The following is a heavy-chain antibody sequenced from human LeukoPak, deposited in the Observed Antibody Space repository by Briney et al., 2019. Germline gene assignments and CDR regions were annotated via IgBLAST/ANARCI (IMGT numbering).Heavy chain of an antibody. J-gene: IGHJ6*03. CDR1: GGSISSSNW. CDR2: IYHSGST. Sequence: SETLSLTCAVSGGSISSSNWWSWVRQPPGKGLEWIGEIYHSGSTNYNPSLKSRVTISVDTSKNQFSLKLSSVTAADTAVYYCARGRPDFGYYYMDVWGKGTTVTVSS. V-gene: IGHV4-4*02. D-gene: IGHD3-10*01. CDR3: ARGRPDFGYYYMDV.